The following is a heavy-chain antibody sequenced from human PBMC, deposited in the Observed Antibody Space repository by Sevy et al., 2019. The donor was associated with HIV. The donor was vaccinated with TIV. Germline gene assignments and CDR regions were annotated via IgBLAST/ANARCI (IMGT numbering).Heavy chain of an antibody. Sequence: GGSLRLSCAASGFTFSSYAMHWVRQAPGKGLEWVAVISYDGSNKYYADSVKGRFTISRDNSKNTLYLQMNSLRAEDMAVYYCARSSLVAPDNFDYWGQGTLVTVSS. CDR2: ISYDGSNK. J-gene: IGHJ4*02. CDR3: ARSSLVAPDNFDY. V-gene: IGHV3-30-3*01. D-gene: IGHD3-9*01. CDR1: GFTFSSYA.